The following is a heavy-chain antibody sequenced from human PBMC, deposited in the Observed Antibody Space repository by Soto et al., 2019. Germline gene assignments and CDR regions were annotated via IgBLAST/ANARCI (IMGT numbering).Heavy chain of an antibody. Sequence: SETLSLACAVYGGSFSGYYWSWIRQPPGKGLEWIGEINHSGSTNYNPSLKSRVTISVDTSKNQFSLKLSSVTAADTAVYYCARGGGLYDFWSAYSAVGWFDQWGQGTLVTFSS. V-gene: IGHV4-34*01. CDR1: GGSFSGYY. J-gene: IGHJ5*02. CDR2: INHSGST. D-gene: IGHD3-3*01. CDR3: ARGGGLYDFWSAYSAVGWFDQ.